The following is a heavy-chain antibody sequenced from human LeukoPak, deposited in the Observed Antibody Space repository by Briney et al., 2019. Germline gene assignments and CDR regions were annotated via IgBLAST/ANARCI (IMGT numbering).Heavy chain of an antibody. J-gene: IGHJ4*02. CDR2: IHTSGST. CDR1: GGSINSHY. CDR3: ATVESGRSDY. D-gene: IGHD6-19*01. Sequence: SETLSLTCSVSGGSINSHYWSWIRQPPGKGLEWIGYIHTSGSTNYNPSLRSRVTLSIDTSKNQFSLKLNSVTAADTAVYYCATVESGRSDYWGQGTLVTVSS. V-gene: IGHV4-4*09.